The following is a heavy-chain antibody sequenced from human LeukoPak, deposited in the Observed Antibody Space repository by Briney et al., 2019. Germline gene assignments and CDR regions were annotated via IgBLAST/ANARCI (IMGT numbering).Heavy chain of an antibody. Sequence: PSQTLSLTCTVSGGSISSGSYYWGWLRQPAGKGLEWVGRIYTSGSTNYNPSLKSRVTISVDTSKNQFSLKLSSVTAADTAVYYCARRPGYYYGSGSHLTHLYYYYMDVWGKGITVTISS. CDR3: ARRPGYYYGSGSHLTHLYYYYMDV. CDR2: IYTSGST. J-gene: IGHJ6*03. CDR1: GGSISSGSYY. V-gene: IGHV4-61*02. D-gene: IGHD3-10*01.